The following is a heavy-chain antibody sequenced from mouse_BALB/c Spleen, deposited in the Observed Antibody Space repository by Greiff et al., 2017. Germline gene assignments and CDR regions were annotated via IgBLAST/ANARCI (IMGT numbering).Heavy chain of an antibody. J-gene: IGHJ3*01. CDR2: ISNGGGST. V-gene: IGHV5-12-2*01. CDR1: GFTFSSYT. D-gene: IGHD1-1*01. CDR3: ARQDYYGSSSAWFAY. Sequence: EVKLQESGGGLVQPGGSLKLSCAASGFTFSSYTMSWVRQTPEKRLEWVAYISNGGGSTYYPDTVKGRFTISRDNAKNTLYLQMSSLKSEDTAMYYCARQDYYGSSSAWFAYWGQGTLVTVSA.